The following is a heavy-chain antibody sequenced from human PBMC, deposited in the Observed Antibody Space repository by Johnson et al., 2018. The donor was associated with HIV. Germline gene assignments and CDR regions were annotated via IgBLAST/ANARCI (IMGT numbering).Heavy chain of an antibody. CDR2: IYSGGST. V-gene: IGHV3-66*01. Sequence: VQLVESGGGLVQPGGSLRLSCAASGFTVSSNYMSWVRQAPGKGLEWVSVIYSGGSTYYADSVKGRVTISRDNAKNSLYLQMSSLRAEDTAVYYCARWGPYDILTGYDAFDIWGQGTMVTVSS. D-gene: IGHD3-9*01. CDR1: GFTVSSNY. CDR3: ARWGPYDILTGYDAFDI. J-gene: IGHJ3*02.